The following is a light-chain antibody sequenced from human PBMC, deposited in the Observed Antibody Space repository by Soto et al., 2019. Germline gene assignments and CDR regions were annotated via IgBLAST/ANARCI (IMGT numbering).Light chain of an antibody. CDR1: QAINNY. CDR2: ASA. Sequence: DIQMTQSPSSLSAFVGDRVTITCRASQAINNYVAWYQQKAGEVPKLLLYASAALQSGVPSRFSGSGSGTDFTFTISSLQPEDVANYYCQAYNSAPITFGQGTRLDIK. CDR3: QAYNSAPIT. J-gene: IGKJ5*01. V-gene: IGKV1-27*01.